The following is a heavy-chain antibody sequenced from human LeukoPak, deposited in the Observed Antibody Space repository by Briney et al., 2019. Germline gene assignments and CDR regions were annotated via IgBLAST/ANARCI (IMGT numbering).Heavy chain of an antibody. Sequence: SETLSLTCTVSGGPIYSHYWSWIRQTAGKGLEWIGRLYPGVSTNYNPSLKSRVTMSVDTSKNQFALKLSAVTAADTAVYYCARLKFYDSTGYSPGHYMDVWGKGTTVTVSS. J-gene: IGHJ6*03. V-gene: IGHV4-4*07. D-gene: IGHD3-22*01. CDR3: ARLKFYDSTGYSPGHYMDV. CDR2: LYPGVST. CDR1: GGPIYSHY.